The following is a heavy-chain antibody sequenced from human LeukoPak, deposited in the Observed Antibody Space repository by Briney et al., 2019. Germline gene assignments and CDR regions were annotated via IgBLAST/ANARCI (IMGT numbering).Heavy chain of an antibody. V-gene: IGHV3-48*03. J-gene: IGHJ6*02. Sequence: GGSLRLSCAASGFTFSSYEMNWVRQAPGKGLEWVSYISSSGSTIYYADSVKVRFTISRDNAKNSLYLQMNSLRAEDTAVYYCARQDTAMVLYYYGMDVWGQGTTVTVSS. CDR1: GFTFSSYE. CDR2: ISSSGSTI. D-gene: IGHD5-18*01. CDR3: ARQDTAMVLYYYGMDV.